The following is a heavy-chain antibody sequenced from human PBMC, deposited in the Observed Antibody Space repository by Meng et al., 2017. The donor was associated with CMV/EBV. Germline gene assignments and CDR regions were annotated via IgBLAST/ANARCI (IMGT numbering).Heavy chain of an antibody. CDR1: GFTFSSYG. CDR3: AKDLTYYDFWSGYYPAYYYGMDV. D-gene: IGHD3-3*01. CDR2: IWYDGSNK. Sequence: GESLKISCAASGFTFSSYGMHWVRQAPGKGLEWVAVIWYDGSNKYYADSVKGRFTISRDNSKNTLYLQMNSLRAEDTAVYYCAKDLTYYDFWSGYYPAYYYGMDVWGQETTVTVSS. J-gene: IGHJ6*02. V-gene: IGHV3-33*06.